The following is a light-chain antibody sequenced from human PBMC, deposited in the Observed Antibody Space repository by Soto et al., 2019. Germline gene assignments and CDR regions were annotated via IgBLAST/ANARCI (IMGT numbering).Light chain of an antibody. CDR1: SSNIGAGYD. J-gene: IGLJ1*01. Sequence: QSVLTQPPSVSGAPGQRVTISCTGSSSNIGAGYDVHWYQRLPGTAPKVLINNNNNRPSGVPDRFSGSKTGTSASLAITGLQAEDEADYYCQSYDSSLRGSYVFGTGTKVTVL. CDR3: QSYDSSLRGSYV. CDR2: NNN. V-gene: IGLV1-40*01.